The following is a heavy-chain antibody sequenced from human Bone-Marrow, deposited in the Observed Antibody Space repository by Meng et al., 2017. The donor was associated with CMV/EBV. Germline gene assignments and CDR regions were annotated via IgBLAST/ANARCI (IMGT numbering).Heavy chain of an antibody. CDR3: ARDRIGTFPNWFDP. CDR1: GFPFNNYG. Sequence: SGFPFNNYGLTWVRQAPGKGLDWVAAIIASGGDTFYADSVKGRFTISRDNSRNTLYLHMSSLRDEDTAVYYCARDRIGTFPNWFDPWGQGTLVTVSS. D-gene: IGHD2/OR15-2a*01. J-gene: IGHJ5*02. V-gene: IGHV3-23*01. CDR2: IIASGGDT.